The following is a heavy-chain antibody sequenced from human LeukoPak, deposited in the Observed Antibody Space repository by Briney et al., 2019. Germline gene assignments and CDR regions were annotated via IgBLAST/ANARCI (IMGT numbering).Heavy chain of an antibody. CDR2: NFFHDGTT. J-gene: IGHJ6*02. CDR3: ARDSGNYHYDMDV. CDR1: GYSFNSHH. V-gene: IGHV1-46*02. Sequence: ASVKVSCEASGYSFNSHHVHWVRQAPGQGLEWVGINFFHDGTTSNTQKFPGRLTMTRDTSTSTVYMELGSLRSEDTAVYYCARDSGNYHYDMDVWGQGTTVIVSS. D-gene: IGHD3-10*01.